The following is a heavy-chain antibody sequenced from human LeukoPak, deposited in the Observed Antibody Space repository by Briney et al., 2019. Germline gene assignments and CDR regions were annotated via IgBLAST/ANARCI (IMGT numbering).Heavy chain of an antibody. CDR1: EFTFSSYN. V-gene: IGHV3-21*01. CDR2: VSRSGKYI. D-gene: IGHD3-3*01. J-gene: IGHJ4*02. CDR3: AREPFWSGYYSNLHFDY. Sequence: GGSLRLSCAASEFTFSSYNINWVRQAPGKGLEWVSSVSRSGKYIYYANSVKGRFTISRDNAKNSRYLQMNSLRAEDTAVYYCAREPFWSGYYSNLHFDYWGQGTLVAVSS.